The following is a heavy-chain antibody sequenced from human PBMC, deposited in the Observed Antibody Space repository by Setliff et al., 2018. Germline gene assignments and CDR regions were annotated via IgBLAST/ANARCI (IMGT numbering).Heavy chain of an antibody. CDR1: GYTFTSYD. Sequence: ASVKVSCKASGYTFTSYDINWVRQATGQGLEWMGWMNPNSGNTGYAQKFQGRVTITRNTSISTAYMELSSLRSEDTAVYYCARGRRGNYDFWSGYSNWFDPWGRGTLVTV. D-gene: IGHD3-3*01. CDR3: ARGRRGNYDFWSGYSNWFDP. V-gene: IGHV1-8*03. CDR2: MNPNSGNT. J-gene: IGHJ5*02.